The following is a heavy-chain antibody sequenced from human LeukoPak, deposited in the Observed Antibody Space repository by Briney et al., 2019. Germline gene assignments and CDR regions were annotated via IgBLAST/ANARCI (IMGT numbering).Heavy chain of an antibody. Sequence: SETLSLTCTVSPYCTTHNFWCWLRQPPGKGLEWIGEIHRSGSTNYNPSLQSRVTISIDRYKNQIALELSSVTYADTAVYYCAREIVGGFNPGAYWGQGTLVTVSS. CDR2: IHRSGST. D-gene: IGHD1-14*01. CDR3: AREIVGGFNPGAY. J-gene: IGHJ4*02. V-gene: IGHV4-59*12. CDR1: PYCTTHNF.